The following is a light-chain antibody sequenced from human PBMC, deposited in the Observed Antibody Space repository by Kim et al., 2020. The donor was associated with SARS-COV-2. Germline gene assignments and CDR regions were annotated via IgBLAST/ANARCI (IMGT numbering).Light chain of an antibody. J-gene: IGLJ3*02. CDR2: SKN. Sequence: SSELTQDPAVSVALGQTVRITCQGDSLRSYYASWYQQKPGQAPVLVIYSKNNRPSGIPDRFSGSSSGSTASLTITGAQAEDEADYYCNSRDSSGNHLGVFGGGTQLTVL. CDR1: SLRSYY. CDR3: NSRDSSGNHLGV. V-gene: IGLV3-19*01.